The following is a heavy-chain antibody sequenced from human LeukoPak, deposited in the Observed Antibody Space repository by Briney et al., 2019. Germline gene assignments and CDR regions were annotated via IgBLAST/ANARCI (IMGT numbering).Heavy chain of an antibody. J-gene: IGHJ5*02. Sequence: SVKVSCKASGGTFSSYAISWVRQAPGQGLKWMGRIIPILGIANYAQKFQGRVTITADKSTSTAYMELSSLRSEDTAVYYCARDTYGSGSYLNWFDPWGQGTLVTVPS. CDR2: IIPILGIA. CDR1: GGTFSSYA. V-gene: IGHV1-69*04. D-gene: IGHD3-10*01. CDR3: ARDTYGSGSYLNWFDP.